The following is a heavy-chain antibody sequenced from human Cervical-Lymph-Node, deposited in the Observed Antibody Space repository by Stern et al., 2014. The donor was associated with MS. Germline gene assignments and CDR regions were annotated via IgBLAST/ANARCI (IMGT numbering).Heavy chain of an antibody. CDR1: GYTFTNNW. D-gene: IGHD2/OR15-2a*01. CDR2: IYPRDSDT. V-gene: IGHV5-51*03. J-gene: IGHJ4*02. CDR3: ARGGTLALDY. Sequence: DQLVQSGAEVIKPGESLMISCKGSGYTFTNNWIVWVRQMPGKGLEWMGMIYPRDSDTRYSPSFQGQVTISADKSITTAYLQWSSLKASDTAMYYCARGGTLALDYWGQGTLVTVSS.